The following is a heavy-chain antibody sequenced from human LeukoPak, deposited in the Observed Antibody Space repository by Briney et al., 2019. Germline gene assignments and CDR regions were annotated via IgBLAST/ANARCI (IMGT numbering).Heavy chain of an antibody. CDR3: AKGQTTVTADAFDI. J-gene: IGHJ3*02. CDR1: GFTFDDYA. D-gene: IGHD4-17*01. CDR2: ISWNSGSI. V-gene: IGHV3-9*03. Sequence: GGSLRLSCAASGFTFDDYAMHWVRQAPGKGLEWVSGISWNSGSIGYADSVKGRFTISRDNAKNSLYLQTNSLRAEDMALYYCAKGQTTVTADAFDIWGQGTMVTVSS.